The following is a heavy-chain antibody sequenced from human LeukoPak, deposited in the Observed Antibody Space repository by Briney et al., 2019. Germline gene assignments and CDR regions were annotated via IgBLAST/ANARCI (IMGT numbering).Heavy chain of an antibody. V-gene: IGHV3-30-3*01. CDR3: ARDPGGSPRFYYYYYMDV. CDR1: GFKFNSYT. J-gene: IGHJ6*03. D-gene: IGHD1-26*01. CDR2: IAFDGTNK. Sequence: GGSLRLSCAASGFKFNSYTLHWVRQTPGKGLEWVSVIAFDGTNKYPADSVKGRFTISRDNSKNTVYLQMNTLRPEDTAVYYCARDPGGSPRFYYYYYMDVWGRGTTVIVSS.